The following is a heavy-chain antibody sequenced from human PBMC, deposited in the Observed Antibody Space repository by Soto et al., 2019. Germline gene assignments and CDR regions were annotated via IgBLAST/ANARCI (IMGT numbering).Heavy chain of an antibody. D-gene: IGHD6-25*01. Sequence: GASVKVSCKASGYTFSGFYMHWVRQAPGQGLEWMGGIIPIFGTANYAQKFQGRVTITADESTSTAYMELSSLRSEDTAVYYCARGSIAAIRMDVWGQGTTVTVSS. J-gene: IGHJ6*02. CDR2: IIPIFGTA. CDR1: GYTFSGFY. CDR3: ARGSIAAIRMDV. V-gene: IGHV1-69*13.